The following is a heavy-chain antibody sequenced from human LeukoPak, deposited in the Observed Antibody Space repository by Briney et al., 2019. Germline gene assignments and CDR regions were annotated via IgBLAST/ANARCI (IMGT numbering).Heavy chain of an antibody. V-gene: IGHV4-38-2*02. J-gene: IGHJ4*02. CDR3: ARGSGDWTYYFDY. Sequence: SETLSLTCTVSGYSISSGYLWGWIRQPPGKGLERIGSTYHGGTTYSNPSLKSRVIISEDTSQNQFSLKLSSVTAADTAVYYCARGSGDWTYYFDYWGQGTLVTVSS. D-gene: IGHD2-21*02. CDR2: TYHGGTT. CDR1: GYSISSGYL.